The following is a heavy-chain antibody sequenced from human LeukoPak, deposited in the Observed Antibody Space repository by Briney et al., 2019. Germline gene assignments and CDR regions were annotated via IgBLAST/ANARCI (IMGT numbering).Heavy chain of an antibody. CDR1: GYSFTSYW. V-gene: IGHV5-51*01. CDR3: ARRRPGYNWNDFYFDY. CDR2: IYPGDSDT. Sequence: GESLQISCKGSGYSFTSYWIGWVRQMPGKGLEWMGIIYPGDSDTRYSPSFQGQVTISADKSIGTAYLQWSSLKASDTAMYYCARRRPGYNWNDFYFDYWGQGTLVTVSS. D-gene: IGHD1-20*01. J-gene: IGHJ4*02.